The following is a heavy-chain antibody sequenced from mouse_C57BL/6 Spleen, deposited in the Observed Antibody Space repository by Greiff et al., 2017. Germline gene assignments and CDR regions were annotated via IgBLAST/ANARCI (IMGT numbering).Heavy chain of an antibody. CDR2: IDPSDSDT. Sequence: VQLQQPGAELVRPGSSVKLSCKASGYTFTSYWMHWVKQRPIQGLEWIGNIDPSDSDTHYNQKFKDKATLTVDKSSSTAYMQLSSLTSEDSAVYYCARDSNNVGFAYWGKGTLVTVSA. V-gene: IGHV1-52*01. CDR1: GYTFTSYW. J-gene: IGHJ3*01. D-gene: IGHD2-5*01. CDR3: ARDSNNVGFAY.